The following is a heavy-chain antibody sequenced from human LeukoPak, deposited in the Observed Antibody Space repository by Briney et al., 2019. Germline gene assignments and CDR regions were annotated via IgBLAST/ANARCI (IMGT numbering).Heavy chain of an antibody. J-gene: IGHJ4*02. CDR3: ASGASAFDY. CDR1: RYTFTDYY. CDR2: INPNSGGT. D-gene: IGHD3-16*01. V-gene: IGHV1-2*02. Sequence: ASVKVSCKASRYTFTDYYMHWVRQAPGQGLEWMGWINPNSGGTNYAQKFQGRVTMTWDTSIRTAYMELSSLRSDDTAMYYCASGASAFDYWGQGTLVTVSS.